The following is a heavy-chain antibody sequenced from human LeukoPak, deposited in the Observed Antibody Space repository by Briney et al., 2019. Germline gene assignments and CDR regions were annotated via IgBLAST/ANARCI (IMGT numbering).Heavy chain of an antibody. V-gene: IGHV1-18*01. CDR1: GYTFTSYG. Sequence: GASVKVSCKASGYTFTSYGISWVRQAPGQGLEWMGWISAYNGNTNYAQKLQGRVTMTTDTSTSTAYMELRSLRFDDTAVYYCARDALGAARSNFADYWGQGTLVTVPS. CDR2: ISAYNGNT. CDR3: ARDALGAARSNFADY. J-gene: IGHJ4*02. D-gene: IGHD6-6*01.